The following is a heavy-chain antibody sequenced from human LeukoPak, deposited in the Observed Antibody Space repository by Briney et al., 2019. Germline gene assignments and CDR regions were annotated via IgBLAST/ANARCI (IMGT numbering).Heavy chain of an antibody. CDR3: ARELLEVELDAFDI. CDR1: GFTFSSYW. J-gene: IGHJ3*02. V-gene: IGHV3-7*03. CDR2: IKQDGSEK. Sequence: GGSLRLSCAASGFTFSSYWMSWVRQAPGKGLEWVANIKQDGSEKYYVDSVKGRFTISRDNAKNSLYLQMNSLRAEDTAVYYCARELLEVELDAFDIWGQGTMVTVSS. D-gene: IGHD1-26*01.